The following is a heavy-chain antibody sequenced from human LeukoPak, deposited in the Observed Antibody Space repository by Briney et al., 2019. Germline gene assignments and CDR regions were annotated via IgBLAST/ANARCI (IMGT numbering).Heavy chain of an antibody. D-gene: IGHD3-3*01. CDR2: IYYSGST. V-gene: IGHV4-39*01. CDR3: ARHDVTIFGVVSATHFDY. J-gene: IGHJ4*02. Sequence: SGTLSLTCTVSGGSISSSSYYWGWIRQPPGKGLEWIGSIYYSGSTYYNPSLKSRVTISVDTSKNQFSLKLNSVTAADTAVYYCARHDVTIFGVVSATHFDYWGQGTLVTVSS. CDR1: GGSISSSSYY.